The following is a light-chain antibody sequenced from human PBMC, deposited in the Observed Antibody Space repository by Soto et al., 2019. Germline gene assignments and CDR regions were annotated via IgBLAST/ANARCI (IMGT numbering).Light chain of an antibody. V-gene: IGKV1-6*01. Sequence: IQLTQSPSFLSASVADRVTITCRASQGINSHLAWYQHAPGKDPKCLIYGASILHSGVPSRFSGSGSGTDFTLTISSLLPEDFATYYCLQDFNYPITFGQGTRLEIK. J-gene: IGKJ5*01. CDR1: QGINSH. CDR2: GAS. CDR3: LQDFNYPIT.